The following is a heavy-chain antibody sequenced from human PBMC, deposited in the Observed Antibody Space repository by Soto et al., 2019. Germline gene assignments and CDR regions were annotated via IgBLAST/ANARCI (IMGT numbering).Heavy chain of an antibody. CDR3: ARSRFLEWLLYRSGWFDP. D-gene: IGHD3-3*01. Sequence: PSETLSLTCAVYGGSFSGYYWSWIRQPPGKGLEWIGEINHSGSTNYNPSLKSRVTISVDTSKNQFSLKLSSVTAADTAVYYCARSRFLEWLLYRSGWFDPWGQGTLVTVSS. V-gene: IGHV4-34*01. CDR1: GGSFSGYY. CDR2: INHSGST. J-gene: IGHJ5*02.